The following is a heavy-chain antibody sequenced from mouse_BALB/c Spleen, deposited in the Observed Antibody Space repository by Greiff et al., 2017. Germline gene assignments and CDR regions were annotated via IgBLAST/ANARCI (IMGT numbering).Heavy chain of an antibody. J-gene: IGHJ4*01. CDR3: ARRGYYDHHDAYAMDY. CDR1: EYEFPSHD. V-gene: IGHV5-2*01. D-gene: IGHD2-4*01. CDR2: INSDGGST. Sequence: EVKLMESGGGLVQPGESLKLSCESNEYEFPSHDMSWVRKTPEKRLELVAAINSDGGSTYYPDTMERRFIISRDNTKKTLYLQMSSLRSEDTALYYCARRGYYDHHDAYAMDYWGQGTSVTVSS.